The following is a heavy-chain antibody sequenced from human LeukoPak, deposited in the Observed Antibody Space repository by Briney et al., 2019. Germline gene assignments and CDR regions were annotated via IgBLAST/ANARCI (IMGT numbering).Heavy chain of an antibody. CDR2: ISSRSTYI. J-gene: IGHJ4*02. CDR1: RFTFIGST. D-gene: IGHD6-13*01. CDR3: AIEESGSSSWYDY. Sequence: GGSLRLSCATSRFTFIGSTMNWVRQAPGKGLEWVSSISSRSTYIYYADSVKGRFTISRDNAKNSLYLQMNSLRAEDTAVYYCAIEESGSSSWYDYCGQGTLVTVSS. V-gene: IGHV3-21*01.